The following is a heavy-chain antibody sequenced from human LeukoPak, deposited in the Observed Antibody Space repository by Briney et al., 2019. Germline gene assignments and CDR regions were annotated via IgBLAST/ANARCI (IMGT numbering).Heavy chain of an antibody. V-gene: IGHV4-39*07. CDR3: ARGEWLGYYFDN. J-gene: IGHJ4*02. CDR1: GGSISRSSYY. Sequence: VKPSETLSLTCTVSGGSISRSSYYWGWIRQPPGKGLEWIGSIYYSGSTYYNPSLKSRVTISVDTSKNQFSLKLTSVTAADTAVYYCARGEWLGYYFDNWGQGILVTVSP. CDR2: IYYSGST. D-gene: IGHD6-19*01.